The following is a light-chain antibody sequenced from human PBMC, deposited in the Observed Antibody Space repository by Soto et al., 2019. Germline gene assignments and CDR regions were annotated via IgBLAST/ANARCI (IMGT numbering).Light chain of an antibody. CDR2: DAS. CDR1: QSVSSY. CDR3: QQTYRTPYT. Sequence: EIVLTQSPATLSLSPGERATLSCRASQSVSSYLAWYQQKPGQAPRLLIYDASNLQSGVPSRFIGRGSGTDFTLTISSLQPEDFASYYCQQTYRTPYTFGQGTNLEI. J-gene: IGKJ2*01. V-gene: IGKV3-11*01.